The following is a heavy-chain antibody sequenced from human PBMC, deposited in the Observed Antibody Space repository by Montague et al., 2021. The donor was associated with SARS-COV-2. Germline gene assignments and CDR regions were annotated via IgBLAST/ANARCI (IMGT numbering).Heavy chain of an antibody. CDR2: MNPNSGST. V-gene: IGHV1-8*01. D-gene: IGHD3-3*01. CDR3: ARESLPSVTYDLPLDY. Sequence: SVKVSCKASGYTFTSYDINWVRQATGQGLEWMGWMNPNSGSTVYAQKFEGRVTMTRNTSISTAYMDLSSLRSDDTAVYYCARESLPSVTYDLPLDYWGQGTLVTVSS. J-gene: IGHJ4*02. CDR1: GYTFTSYD.